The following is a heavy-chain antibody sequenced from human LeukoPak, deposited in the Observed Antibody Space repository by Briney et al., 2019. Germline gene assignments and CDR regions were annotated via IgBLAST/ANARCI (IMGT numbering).Heavy chain of an antibody. Sequence: SETLSLTCTVSGYSITNGYYWDWIRPPPGKWLEWIGSIYHSRSTYYNPSLKSRVTISVDTSKNQFSLKLSSVTAADTAVYYCATVIRDYYDSSGYYYFDYWGQGTLVTASS. CDR3: ATVIRDYYDSSGYYYFDY. D-gene: IGHD3-22*01. CDR2: IYHSRST. V-gene: IGHV4-38-2*02. J-gene: IGHJ4*02. CDR1: GYSITNGYY.